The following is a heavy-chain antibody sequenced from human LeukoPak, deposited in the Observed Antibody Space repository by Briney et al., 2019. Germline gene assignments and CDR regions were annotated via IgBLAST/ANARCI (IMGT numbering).Heavy chain of an antibody. CDR2: IYYSGGT. V-gene: IGHV4-59*08. D-gene: IGHD2-8*01. J-gene: IGHJ5*02. Sequence: SETLSLTCTVSGGSISSYYWSWIRQPPGKGLEWIGYIYYSGGTNYNPSLKSRVTISVDTSKNQFSLKLSSVTAADTAVYYCARRYCTNGVCHNWFDPWGQGTLVTVSS. CDR1: GGSISSYY. CDR3: ARRYCTNGVCHNWFDP.